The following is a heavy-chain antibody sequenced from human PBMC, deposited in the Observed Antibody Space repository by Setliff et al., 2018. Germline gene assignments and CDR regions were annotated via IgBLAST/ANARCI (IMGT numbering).Heavy chain of an antibody. Sequence: SETLSLTCTVSGGSISGYYWSWIRQPAGKGLEWIGRISTSGSTNYNPSLKSRLTMSVDTSKNQFSLKVTSVTAADTAVYSCVRSMPDTANFDYWGQGTLVTVSS. D-gene: IGHD5-18*01. V-gene: IGHV4-4*07. J-gene: IGHJ4*02. CDR2: ISTSGST. CDR3: VRSMPDTANFDY. CDR1: GGSISGYY.